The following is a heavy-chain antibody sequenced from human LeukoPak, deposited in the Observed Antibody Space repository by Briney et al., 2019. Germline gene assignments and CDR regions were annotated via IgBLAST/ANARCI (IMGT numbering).Heavy chain of an antibody. V-gene: IGHV4-39*07. D-gene: IGHD6-19*01. CDR3: ARGEVAVAGRGGWFDP. CDR1: GGSISSSSYY. CDR2: IYYSGST. Sequence: SETLSLTCTVSGGSISSSSYYWGWIRQPPGKGLEWIGSIYYSGSTYYNPSLKSRVTMSVDTSKNQFSLKLSSVTAADTAVYYCARGEVAVAGRGGWFDPWGQGTLVTVSS. J-gene: IGHJ5*02.